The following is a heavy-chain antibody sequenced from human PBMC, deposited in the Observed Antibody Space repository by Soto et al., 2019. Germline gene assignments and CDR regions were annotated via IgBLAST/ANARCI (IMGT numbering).Heavy chain of an antibody. Sequence: QVQLVESAGGVVQPGRSLRLSCAASGFTFSNYGMHWVRQAPGKGLEWVTVISYDGHVAYYADSVKGRFTRSRDNSQNTLYLQMTSLRTEDTAVYYCAKEGATTNWDFDYWGQGTLVTVSS. J-gene: IGHJ4*02. V-gene: IGHV3-30*18. D-gene: IGHD1-1*01. CDR1: GFTFSNYG. CDR3: AKEGATTNWDFDY. CDR2: ISYDGHVA.